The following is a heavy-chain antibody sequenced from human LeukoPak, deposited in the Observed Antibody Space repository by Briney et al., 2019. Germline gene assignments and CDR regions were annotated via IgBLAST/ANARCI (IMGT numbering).Heavy chain of an antibody. CDR2: ITGSGGST. CDR3: AKDRHSSSWYEDY. Sequence: PGGSLRLSCAASGFTFSSHAMGWVRQAPGKGLEWVSSITGSGGSTYYGDSVKGRFTISRDNSKNTLYLQMNSLRAEDTAVYYCAKDRHSSSWYEDYWGQGTLVTVSS. D-gene: IGHD6-13*01. CDR1: GFTFSSHA. V-gene: IGHV3-23*01. J-gene: IGHJ4*02.